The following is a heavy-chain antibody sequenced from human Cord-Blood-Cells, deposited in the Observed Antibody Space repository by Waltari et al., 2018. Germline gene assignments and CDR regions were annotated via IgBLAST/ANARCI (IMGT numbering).Heavy chain of an antibody. D-gene: IGHD3-16*01. CDR3: AITFGGVSPHAEYFQH. CDR2: AIPMFGTA. V-gene: IGHV1-69*12. Sequence: QVQLVQSGAEVKKPGSSVKVSCKASGGTFSSYAISWVRQAPGQGLEWMGGAIPMFGTANYAKMFQGSVTSTADESTRTAYMELSSMRPEDSAVYYCAITFGGVSPHAEYFQHWGQGTLVTVSS. CDR1: GGTFSSYA. J-gene: IGHJ1*01.